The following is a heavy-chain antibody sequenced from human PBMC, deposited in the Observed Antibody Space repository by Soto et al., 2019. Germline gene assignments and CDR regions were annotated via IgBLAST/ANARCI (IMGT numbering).Heavy chain of an antibody. CDR2: INGGSGKT. Sequence: QVQLVQSGAEVKKPGASVKVSCRASGFTFTLYSMHWVRQAPGQRLEWMGWINGGSGKTKYSQKFQGRVTIARDTSASTAYMEVSSLRSEDTAVYYCARYSGNYQDAFDICGQGTMVTVSS. J-gene: IGHJ3*02. D-gene: IGHD1-26*01. CDR3: ARYSGNYQDAFDI. CDR1: GFTFTLYS. V-gene: IGHV1-3*01.